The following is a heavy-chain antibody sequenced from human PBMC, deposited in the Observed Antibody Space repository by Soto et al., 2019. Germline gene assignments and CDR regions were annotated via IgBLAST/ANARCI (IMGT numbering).Heavy chain of an antibody. J-gene: IGHJ6*02. CDR2: ISAYNGNT. Sequence: GASVKVSCKASGYTFTSYGISWVRQAPGQGLERMGWISAYNGNTNYAQKLQGRVTMTTDTSTSTAYMELRSLRSEDTAVYYCARDIFPIAAAGSPNYYGMDVWGQGTTVTVSS. CDR1: GYTFTSYG. CDR3: ARDIFPIAAAGSPNYYGMDV. V-gene: IGHV1-18*01. D-gene: IGHD6-13*01.